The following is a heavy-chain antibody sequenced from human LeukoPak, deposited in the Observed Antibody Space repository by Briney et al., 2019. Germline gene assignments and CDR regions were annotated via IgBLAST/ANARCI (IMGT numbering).Heavy chain of an antibody. D-gene: IGHD2-2*01. J-gene: IGHJ6*03. CDR3: AREGPGVIPTTPSSSYYYYMDV. V-gene: IGHV3-7*01. CDR2: IKQDGSEK. CDR1: GFMFRNYW. Sequence: GGSLRLSCAASGFMFRNYWMSWVRQAPGKGLEWVANIKQDGSEKHYVDPVKGRFTISRDNAKNSLYLQMNSLRAEDTSVYYCAREGPGVIPTTPSSSYYYYMDVWGKGTTVTVSS.